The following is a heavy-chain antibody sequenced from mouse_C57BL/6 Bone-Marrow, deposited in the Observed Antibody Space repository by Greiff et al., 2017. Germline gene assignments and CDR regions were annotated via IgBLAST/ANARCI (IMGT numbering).Heavy chain of an antibody. CDR2: IYPGDGDT. Sequence: QVQLQQSGPELVKPGASVKISCKASGYAFSSSWMNWVKQRPGKGLEWIGRIYPGDGDTNYNGKFKGKATLTADKSSSTAYMQLSSLTSENSAVYFCARRVDDGNCLDYWGQGTTLTVSS. CDR1: GYAFSSSW. J-gene: IGHJ2*01. CDR3: ARRVDDGNCLDY. D-gene: IGHD2-1*01. V-gene: IGHV1-82*01.